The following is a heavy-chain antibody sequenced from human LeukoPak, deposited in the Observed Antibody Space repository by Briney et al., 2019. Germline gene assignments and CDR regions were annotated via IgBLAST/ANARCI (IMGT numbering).Heavy chain of an antibody. Sequence: PSETLSLTCTVSSGSISCSNYYWSWIRQPAGKGLEWIGRISTIGSTNYNPSLNSRVTISIDTSKNQFSLKLSSVTAADTAVYYCARDGCGGSCFHYYYYYMDVWGKGTTVTISS. CDR1: SGSISCSNYY. J-gene: IGHJ6*03. V-gene: IGHV4-61*02. CDR2: ISTIGST. D-gene: IGHD2-15*01. CDR3: ARDGCGGSCFHYYYYYMDV.